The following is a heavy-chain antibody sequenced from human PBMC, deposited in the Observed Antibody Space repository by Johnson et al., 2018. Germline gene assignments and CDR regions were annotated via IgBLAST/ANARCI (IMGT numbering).Heavy chain of an antibody. V-gene: IGHV4-59*11. CDR2: MYDSGST. Sequence: QVQLVESGPGLVKPSETLSLTCTVSGDSISSLYWSWIRQPPGKGLEWLGYMYDSGSTNYNPSLKSRLTISVDTSKNQFSLKLTSVTAADTAVYYCARCRGYSVYDFYYYGMDVWGQGTTVTVSS. J-gene: IGHJ6*02. CDR1: GDSISSLY. CDR3: ARCRGYSVYDFYYYGMDV. D-gene: IGHD5/OR15-5a*01.